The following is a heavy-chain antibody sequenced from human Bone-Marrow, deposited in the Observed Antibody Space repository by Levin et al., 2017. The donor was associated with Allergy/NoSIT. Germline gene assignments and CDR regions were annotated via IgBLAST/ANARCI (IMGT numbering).Heavy chain of an antibody. J-gene: IGHJ4*02. Sequence: LSLTCAASGFPFSSYSMNWVRQAPGKGLEWVSSISSSSSYIYYADSVKGRFTISRDNAKNSLYLQMNSLRAEDTAVYYCARVGHSSSGGDYWGQGTLVTVSS. CDR2: ISSSSSYI. V-gene: IGHV3-21*01. CDR1: GFPFSSYS. CDR3: ARVGHSSSGGDY. D-gene: IGHD6-6*01.